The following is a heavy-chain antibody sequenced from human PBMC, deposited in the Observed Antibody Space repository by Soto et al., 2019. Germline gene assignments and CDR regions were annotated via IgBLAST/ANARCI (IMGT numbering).Heavy chain of an antibody. Sequence: GGALRRSCAASGFTFSSYGMHWVRQAPGKGLEWVAVISYDGSNKYYADPVKGRFTISRDNSKNTLYLQMNSLRAEDTAVYYCAKDCRYGMDVWGQGTTVTVSS. CDR1: GFTFSSYG. CDR2: ISYDGSNK. V-gene: IGHV3-30*18. J-gene: IGHJ6*02. CDR3: AKDCRYGMDV.